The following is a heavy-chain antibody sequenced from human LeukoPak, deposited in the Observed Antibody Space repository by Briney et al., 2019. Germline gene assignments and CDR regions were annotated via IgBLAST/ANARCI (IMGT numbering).Heavy chain of an antibody. J-gene: IGHJ5*02. V-gene: IGHV4-34*01. CDR2: INHSGST. D-gene: IGHD3-10*01. Sequence: SETLSLTCAVYGGSFSGYYWSWIRQPPAKGLEWIGEINHSGSTNYNPSLKSRVTISVDTSKNQFSLKLSSVTAADTAVYYCARDRITMVRGSSRWFDPWGQGTLVTVSS. CDR3: ARDRITMVRGSSRWFDP. CDR1: GGSFSGYY.